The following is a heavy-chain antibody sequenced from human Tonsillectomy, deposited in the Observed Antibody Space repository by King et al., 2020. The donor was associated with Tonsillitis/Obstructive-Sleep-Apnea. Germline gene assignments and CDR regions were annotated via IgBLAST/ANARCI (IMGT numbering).Heavy chain of an antibody. V-gene: IGHV3-53*01. Sequence: VQLVESGGGLIQPGGSLRLSCAASGFTVSSKYMSWVRQAPGKGLEWVSGIYSGGSTYSADSVKGRFTISRDNSKNTLYLQMNSLRAEDTAVYYCARVFFGYTQKYHYYYMDVWGKGTTVTVS. CDR3: ARVFFGYTQKYHYYYMDV. CDR2: IYSGGST. J-gene: IGHJ6*03. CDR1: GFTVSSKY. D-gene: IGHD3-3*01.